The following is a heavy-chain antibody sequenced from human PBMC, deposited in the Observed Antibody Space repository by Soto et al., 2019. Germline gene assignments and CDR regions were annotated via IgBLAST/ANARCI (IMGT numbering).Heavy chain of an antibody. D-gene: IGHD3-10*01. CDR1: GGSISSSSYY. CDR2: IYYSGST. J-gene: IGHJ6*02. Sequence: PSETLSLTCTVSGGSISSSSYYWGWIRQPPGKGLDWIGSIYYSGSTYYNPSLKSRVTISVDTSKNQFSLKLSSVTAADTAVYYCARQSYRYYYGSGSYRGGMDVWGQGTTVTGSS. CDR3: ARQSYRYYYGSGSYRGGMDV. V-gene: IGHV4-39*01.